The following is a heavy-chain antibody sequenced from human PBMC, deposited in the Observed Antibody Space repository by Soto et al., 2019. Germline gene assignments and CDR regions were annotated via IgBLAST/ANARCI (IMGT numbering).Heavy chain of an antibody. D-gene: IGHD2-2*01. CDR2: IYYSGST. CDR3: AGLNRDIVVVPAAMIWFDP. CDR1: GGSISSYY. J-gene: IGHJ5*02. Sequence: PSETLSLTCTVSGGSISSYYWSWIRQPPGKGLEWIGYIYYSGSTNYNPSLKSRVTISVDTSKNQFSLKLSSVTAADTAVYYCAGLNRDIVVVPAAMIWFDPWGQGTLVTVSS. V-gene: IGHV4-59*08.